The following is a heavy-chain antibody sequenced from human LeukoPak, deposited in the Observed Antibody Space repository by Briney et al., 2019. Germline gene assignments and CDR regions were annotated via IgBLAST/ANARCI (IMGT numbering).Heavy chain of an antibody. CDR3: AKDSPYCDSSGYYYGAAFDI. CDR1: GFTFSSYA. Sequence: GGSLRLSCAASGFTFSSYAMSWVRQAPGKGLEWVSAISGSGGSTYYADSVKGRFTISRDNSKNTLYLQMNSLRAEDTAVYYCAKDSPYCDSSGYYYGAAFDIWGQGTMVTVSS. D-gene: IGHD3-22*01. V-gene: IGHV3-23*01. J-gene: IGHJ3*02. CDR2: ISGSGGST.